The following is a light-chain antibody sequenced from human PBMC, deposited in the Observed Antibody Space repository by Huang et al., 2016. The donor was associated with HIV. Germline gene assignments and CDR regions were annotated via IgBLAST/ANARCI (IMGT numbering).Light chain of an antibody. CDR1: QTISSY. Sequence: EVVLTQSPATLSLSPGERATLSCRASQTISSYLAWYQHKLGQPPRLLIYDTSKRATGIPARFSGSVSVTDFTLTISSLEPEDFAVYYCHQRAGWPLFGGGTKVEIK. CDR3: HQRAGWPL. V-gene: IGKV3-11*01. J-gene: IGKJ4*02. CDR2: DTS.